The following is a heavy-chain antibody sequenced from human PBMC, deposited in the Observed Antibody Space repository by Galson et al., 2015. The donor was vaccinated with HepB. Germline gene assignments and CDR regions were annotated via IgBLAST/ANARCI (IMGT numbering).Heavy chain of an antibody. D-gene: IGHD6-13*01. CDR3: AKVGSSWQPTPYYYYYMDV. Sequence: SLRLSCAASGFTFSSYAMSWVRQAPGKGLEWVSAISGSGGSTYYADSVKGRFTISRDNSKNALYLQMNSLRAEDTAVYYCAKVGSSWQPTPYYYYYMDVWGKGTTVTVSS. J-gene: IGHJ6*03. V-gene: IGHV3-23*01. CDR1: GFTFSSYA. CDR2: ISGSGGST.